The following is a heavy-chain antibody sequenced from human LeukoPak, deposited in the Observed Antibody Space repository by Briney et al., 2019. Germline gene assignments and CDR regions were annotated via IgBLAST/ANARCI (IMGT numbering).Heavy chain of an antibody. Sequence: SETLSLTCTVSGGSISSYYWSWIRQPPGKGLEWIGYIYYSGSTNYNPSLKSRVTISLDTSKNQFSLKLSSATAADTAVYYCARVVAVAGTYYYYMDVWGKGTTVTVSS. CDR2: IYYSGST. J-gene: IGHJ6*03. D-gene: IGHD6-19*01. CDR1: GGSISSYY. CDR3: ARVVAVAGTYYYYMDV. V-gene: IGHV4-59*01.